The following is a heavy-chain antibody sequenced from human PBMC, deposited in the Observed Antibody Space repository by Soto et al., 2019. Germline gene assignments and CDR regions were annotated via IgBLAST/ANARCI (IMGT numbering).Heavy chain of an antibody. V-gene: IGHV1-69*06. Sequence: SVKVSCKASGGTFSTSSINWVRRAPGQRPEWMGNILPIFGTADYAQKFQDRVTITADKSTNTAYMELRSLLSEDTAIYYCARRHYCRGDCTINPDYYYGMDVWGQGTTVTVYS. CDR3: ARRHYCRGDCTINPDYYYGMDV. J-gene: IGHJ6*02. CDR2: ILPIFGTA. CDR1: GGTFSTSS. D-gene: IGHD2-21*02.